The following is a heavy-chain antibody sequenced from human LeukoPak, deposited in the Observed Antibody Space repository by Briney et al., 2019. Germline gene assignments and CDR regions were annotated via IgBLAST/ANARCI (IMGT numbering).Heavy chain of an antibody. CDR1: GGSISSYY. CDR3: ARDPGGHCDGHSCWGSRIDP. Sequence: SETLSLTCAVSGGSISSYYWSWIRQPPGKGLEWIGYIHYSGSTNYNPSLKSRVTISVDTSKKQFSLKLTSVTAADTAVYYCARDPGGHCDGHSCWGSRIDPWGQGTLVTVSS. V-gene: IGHV4-59*12. CDR2: IHYSGST. J-gene: IGHJ5*02. D-gene: IGHD2-15*01.